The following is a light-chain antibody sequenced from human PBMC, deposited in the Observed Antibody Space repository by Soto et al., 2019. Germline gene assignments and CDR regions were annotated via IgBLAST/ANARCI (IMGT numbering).Light chain of an antibody. CDR1: NSDVGNYNL. J-gene: IGLJ1*01. Sequence: QSVLTQPASVSGSPGQSITISCTGTNSDVGNYNLVSWYQQHPGRAPKLMIYEDTKRPSGVSNRFSGSKSGNTASLTISGLQAEDEADYYCCSYAVSFYVFGTGTKVTVL. CDR3: CSYAVSFYV. V-gene: IGLV2-23*01. CDR2: EDT.